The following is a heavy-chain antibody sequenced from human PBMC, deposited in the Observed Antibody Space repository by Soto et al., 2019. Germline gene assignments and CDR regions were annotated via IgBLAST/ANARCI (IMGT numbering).Heavy chain of an antibody. V-gene: IGHV4-31*03. CDR3: ASKQPSIATFDY. CDR1: GGSISSGGYY. J-gene: IGHJ4*02. Sequence: PSETLSLTCTVSGGSISSGGYYWSWIRQHPGKGLEWIGYIYYSGSTDYNPSLKSRVTISVDTSKNQFSLKLSSVTAADTAVYYCASKQPSIATFDYWGQGTLVTVSS. CDR2: IYYSGST.